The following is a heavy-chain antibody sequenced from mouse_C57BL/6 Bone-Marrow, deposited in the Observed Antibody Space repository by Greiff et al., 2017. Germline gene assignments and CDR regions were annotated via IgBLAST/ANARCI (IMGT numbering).Heavy chain of an antibody. D-gene: IGHD1-1*01. CDR1: GYTFTSYW. CDR2: IDPSGSYP. CDR3: ARGPITTVVSDWYFDV. Sequence: QVQLQQPGAELVKPGASVKLSCKASGYTFTSYWMQWVKQRPGQGLEWIGEIDPSGSYPKSTQKFKGKATLTADTSSSTAYMQLSSLTSEDSAVYYCARGPITTVVSDWYFDVWGTGTTVTVSS. J-gene: IGHJ1*03. V-gene: IGHV1-50*01.